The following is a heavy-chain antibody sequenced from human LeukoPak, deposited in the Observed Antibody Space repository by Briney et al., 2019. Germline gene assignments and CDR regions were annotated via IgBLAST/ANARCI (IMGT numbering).Heavy chain of an antibody. CDR1: GGTFSSYA. D-gene: IGHD1-26*01. V-gene: IGHV1-69*05. Sequence: RASVKVSCKASGGTFSSYAISWVRQAPGQGLEWMGGIIPIFGTANYAQKFQGRVTITKDESTSTAYMELSSLRSEDTAVYYCARGRWELLSWFDPWGQGTLVTVSS. CDR3: ARGRWELLSWFDP. CDR2: IIPIFGTA. J-gene: IGHJ5*02.